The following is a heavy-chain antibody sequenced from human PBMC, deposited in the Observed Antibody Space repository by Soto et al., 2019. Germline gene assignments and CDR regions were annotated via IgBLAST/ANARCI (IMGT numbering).Heavy chain of an antibody. CDR1: VFIFSNYV. CDR2: ISSHGVLT. J-gene: IGHJ4*02. CDR3: AKARLVVIYRFDN. Sequence: EGSLRLSCSASVFIFSNYVMHWFRQAPVHGLEWVTVISSHGVLTYYGYSFKCLFTISIYNSKNNLFLETPSVRFEDPDVYYCAKARLVVIYRFDNWGQGPMVTVSS. D-gene: IGHD2-2*01. V-gene: IGHV3-30*18.